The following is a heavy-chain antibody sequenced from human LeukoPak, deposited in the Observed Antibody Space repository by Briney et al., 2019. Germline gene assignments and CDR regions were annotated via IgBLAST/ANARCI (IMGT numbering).Heavy chain of an antibody. CDR3: ARGRREPEAGSGIDYYYYYMDV. D-gene: IGHD6-19*01. Sequence: SVKVSCKASGGTFSSYAISWVRQAPGHGLEWMGGIIPIFSASKYAQKFQGRVTITTDDSTSTAYMELSSLRSEDTAVYYCARGRREPEAGSGIDYYYYYMDVWGEGTTVTVSS. CDR2: IIPIFSAS. V-gene: IGHV1-69*05. CDR1: GGTFSSYA. J-gene: IGHJ6*03.